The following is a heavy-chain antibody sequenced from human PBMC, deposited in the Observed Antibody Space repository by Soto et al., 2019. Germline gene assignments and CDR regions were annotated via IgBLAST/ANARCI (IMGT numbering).Heavy chain of an antibody. CDR2: IYWDEDK. Sequence: SGPTPGNPPQTLTLACTLSGFSLSPSGGGVGWVRQPPGKGLDWLALIYWDEDKRYSPSLKSRLTITKDTSKNQVVLTMTNMDPVDTATYYCAHTPFITIFGVVIRDNWFDPWGQGTLVTVSS. CDR1: GFSLSPSGGG. J-gene: IGHJ5*02. CDR3: AHTPFITIFGVVIRDNWFDP. V-gene: IGHV2-5*02. D-gene: IGHD3-3*01.